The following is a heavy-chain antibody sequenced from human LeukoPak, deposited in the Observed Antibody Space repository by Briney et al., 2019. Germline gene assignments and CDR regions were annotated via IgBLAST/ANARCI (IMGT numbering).Heavy chain of an antibody. Sequence: GRSLRLSCAASGFTFSTSPMYWVRQAPGKGLEWGAVISYDESNKYYADSVKGRFTVSRDNSKNTLTLQMNSLRAEDTAVYYCVRVRDSSNWYVFDVWGQGTMVTVSS. CDR3: VRVRDSSNWYVFDV. CDR1: GFTFSTSP. D-gene: IGHD6-13*01. V-gene: IGHV3-30*04. J-gene: IGHJ3*01. CDR2: ISYDESNK.